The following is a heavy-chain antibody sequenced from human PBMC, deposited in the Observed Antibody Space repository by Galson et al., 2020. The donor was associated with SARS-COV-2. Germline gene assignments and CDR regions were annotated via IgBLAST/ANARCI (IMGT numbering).Heavy chain of an antibody. CDR3: ARGITIFGGVITFGMDV. CDR1: GFIFSNYW. Sequence: TGGSLRLSCAASGFIFSNYWMHWVRQAPGKGLVWVSRITSDGSSTTYADSVKGRFTISRDNAKNTLYLQMNSLRAEDTAVYYCARGITIFGGVITFGMDVWGQGTTVTVSS. D-gene: IGHD3-3*01. CDR2: ITSDGSST. J-gene: IGHJ6*02. V-gene: IGHV3-74*01.